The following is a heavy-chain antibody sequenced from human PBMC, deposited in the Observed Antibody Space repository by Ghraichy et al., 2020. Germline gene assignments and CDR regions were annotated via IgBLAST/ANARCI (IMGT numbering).Heavy chain of an antibody. CDR1: GGSISSSSYY. CDR3: ARRTLTSGSYWPNTFDY. V-gene: IGHV4-39*01. D-gene: IGHD1-26*01. Sequence: SETLSLTCTVSGGSISSSSYYWGWIRQPPGKGLEWIGSIYYSGSTYYNPSLKSRVTISVDTSKNQFSLKLSSVTAADTAVYYCARRTLTSGSYWPNTFDYWGQGTLVTVSS. J-gene: IGHJ4*02. CDR2: IYYSGST.